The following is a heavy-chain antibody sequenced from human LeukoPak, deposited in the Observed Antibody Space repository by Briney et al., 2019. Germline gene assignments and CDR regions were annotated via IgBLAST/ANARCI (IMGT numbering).Heavy chain of an antibody. CDR2: INPSGGST. CDR3: ARGASGFLEWALVADAFDI. D-gene: IGHD3-3*01. Sequence: GASVKVSCKASGYTFTSYYMHWVRQAPGQGLEWMGIINPSGGSTSYAQKFQGRVTMTRDMSTSTVYMELSSLRSEDTAVYYCARGASGFLEWALVADAFDIWGQGAMVTVSS. CDR1: GYTFTSYY. J-gene: IGHJ3*02. V-gene: IGHV1-46*01.